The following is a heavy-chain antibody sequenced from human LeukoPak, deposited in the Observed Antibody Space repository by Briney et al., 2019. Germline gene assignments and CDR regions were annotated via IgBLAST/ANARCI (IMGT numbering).Heavy chain of an antibody. CDR2: IIPILGIA. D-gene: IGHD6-6*01. J-gene: IGHJ6*03. V-gene: IGHV1-69*04. CDR1: GGTFSSYA. CDR3: ARSGSSAQDYYYMDV. Sequence: ASVKVSCKASGGTFSSYAISWVRQAPGQGLEGRGRIIPILGIANYAQKFQGRVTITADKSTSTAYMELSSLRSEDTAVYYCARSGSSAQDYYYMDVWGKGTTVTVSS.